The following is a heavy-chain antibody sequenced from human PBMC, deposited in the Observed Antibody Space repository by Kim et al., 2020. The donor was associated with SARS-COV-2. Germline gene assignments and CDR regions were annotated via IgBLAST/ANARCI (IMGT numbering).Heavy chain of an antibody. D-gene: IGHD1-7*01. CDR1: GFTFSSYS. J-gene: IGHJ6*02. CDR2: ISSSSSTI. Sequence: GGSLRLSCAASGFTFSSYSMNWVRQAPGKGLEWVSYISSSSSTIYYADSVKGRFTISRDNAKNSLYLQMNSLRDEDTAVYYCARDRGDNWNYASQLGGMDVWGQGTTVTVSS. V-gene: IGHV3-48*02. CDR3: ARDRGDNWNYASQLGGMDV.